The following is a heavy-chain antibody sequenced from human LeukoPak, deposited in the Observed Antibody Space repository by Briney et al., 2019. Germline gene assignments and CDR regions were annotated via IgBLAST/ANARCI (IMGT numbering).Heavy chain of an antibody. D-gene: IGHD3-22*01. V-gene: IGHV4-30-2*01. CDR1: GGSISSGGYS. Sequence: PSETLSLTCAVSGGSISSGGYSWSWIRQPPGKGLEWIGYIYHSGSTYYNPSLKSRVTISVDTSKNRFSLKLSSVTAADTAVYYCAREGSSGYYYVFDYWGQGTLVTVSS. CDR3: AREGSSGYYYVFDY. J-gene: IGHJ4*02. CDR2: IYHSGST.